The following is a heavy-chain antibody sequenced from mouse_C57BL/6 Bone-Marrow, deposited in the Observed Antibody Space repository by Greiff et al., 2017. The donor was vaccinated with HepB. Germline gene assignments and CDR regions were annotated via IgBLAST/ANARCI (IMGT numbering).Heavy chain of an antibody. J-gene: IGHJ3*01. Sequence: QVQLQQSGAELVRPGASVTLSCKASGYTFTDYEMHWVKQTPVHGLEWIGAIDPETGGTAYNQKFKGKAILTADKSSSTAYMELRSLTSEDSAVYYCTRGRFVMITAWFAYWGQGTLVTVSA. V-gene: IGHV1-15*01. CDR1: GYTFTDYE. CDR3: TRGRFVMITAWFAY. D-gene: IGHD2-4*01. CDR2: IDPETGGT.